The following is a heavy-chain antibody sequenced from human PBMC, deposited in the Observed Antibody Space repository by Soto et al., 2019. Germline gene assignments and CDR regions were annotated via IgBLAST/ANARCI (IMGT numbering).Heavy chain of an antibody. CDR3: ARRDSHGYFRYFDN. CDR2: TNGNLGTG. D-gene: IGHD4-17*01. J-gene: IGHJ4*02. V-gene: IGHV1-69*06. Sequence: QVQLVQSGAEVKRPGSSVKVSCKASGGTFSSYPISWVRQAPGQGLEWMGGTNGNLGTGNYAQKFRGRLTITTDISTTTAYMELSSLTSEDTAVYYCARRDSHGYFRYFDNXGQGTLVTVSS. CDR1: GGTFSSYP.